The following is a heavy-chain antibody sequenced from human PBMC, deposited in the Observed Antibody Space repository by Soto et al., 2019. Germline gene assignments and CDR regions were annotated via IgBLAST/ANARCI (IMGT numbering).Heavy chain of an antibody. J-gene: IGHJ6*02. V-gene: IGHV3-30*18. Sequence: GGSLRLSCAASGFTLSSYGRHWVRQAPGKGLEWVAVISYDGSNKYYADSVKGRFTISRDNSKNTLYLQMNSLRAEDTAVYYCAKDGPIDTAMKYYYYYGMDVWGQGTTVTVSS. CDR2: ISYDGSNK. CDR3: AKDGPIDTAMKYYYYYGMDV. CDR1: GFTLSSYG. D-gene: IGHD5-18*01.